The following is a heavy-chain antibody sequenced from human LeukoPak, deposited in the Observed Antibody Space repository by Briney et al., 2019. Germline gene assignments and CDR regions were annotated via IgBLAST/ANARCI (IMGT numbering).Heavy chain of an antibody. CDR3: ARGPATATAWPFDY. CDR1: GYTFTNYY. CDR2: INPSGGST. Sequence: VASVKVSCKASGYTFTNYYMHWVRRAPGQGLEWMGIINPSGGSTRSAQNFQDRVTMTRGTSTSTVYMELSSLRSEDTAVYYCARGPATATAWPFDYWGQGTLVTVSS. V-gene: IGHV1-46*01. J-gene: IGHJ4*02. D-gene: IGHD6-13*01.